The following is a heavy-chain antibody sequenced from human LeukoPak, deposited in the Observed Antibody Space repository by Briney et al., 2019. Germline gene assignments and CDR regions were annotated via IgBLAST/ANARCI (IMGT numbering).Heavy chain of an antibody. J-gene: IGHJ4*02. CDR3: ARLNRYCSGGTCYSAFDY. Sequence: ASVKVSCKASGYTFTNYAISWVRQAPGQRLEWMGWINAGNGNTKYSQDFQARVTITRDTSATTAYMELSSLRSEDMAVYYCARLNRYCSGGTCYSAFDYWGQGTLVTVSS. D-gene: IGHD2-15*01. V-gene: IGHV1-3*03. CDR1: GYTFTNYA. CDR2: INAGNGNT.